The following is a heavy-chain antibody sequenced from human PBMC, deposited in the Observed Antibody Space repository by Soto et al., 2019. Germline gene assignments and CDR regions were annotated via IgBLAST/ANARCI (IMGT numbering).Heavy chain of an antibody. D-gene: IGHD2-15*01. CDR3: ARGNRQDYYYYGMDV. V-gene: IGHV3-30*01. CDR2: MSYDGSSK. CDR1: GFTCSTYA. J-gene: IGHJ6*02. Sequence: QVQLVESGGGVVQPGRSLRLSCAASGFTCSTYAMHWVRQAPGKGLEWVAVMSYDGSSKYYADSVKGRFTLSRDNSKNTVFLQMDSLRAEDTALYYCARGNRQDYYYYGMDVWGQGTTVTVSS.